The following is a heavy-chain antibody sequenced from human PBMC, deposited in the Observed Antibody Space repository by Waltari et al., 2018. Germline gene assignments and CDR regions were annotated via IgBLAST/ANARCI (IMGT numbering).Heavy chain of an antibody. D-gene: IGHD6-6*01. CDR2: KNPNRGNT. Sequence: QVQLVQSGAEVKKPGASVKVSCKASGYTFTSYDINWVRQATGQGLEGMGWKNPNRGNTGYAQKFQGRVTITRNTSISTAYMELSSLRSEDTAVYYCARGFGEYSSSDAFDIWGQVTMVTVSS. CDR1: GYTFTSYD. V-gene: IGHV1-8*01. J-gene: IGHJ3*02. CDR3: ARGFGEYSSSDAFDI.